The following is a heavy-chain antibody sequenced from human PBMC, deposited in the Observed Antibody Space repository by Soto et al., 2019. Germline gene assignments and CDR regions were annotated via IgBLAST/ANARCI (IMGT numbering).Heavy chain of an antibody. D-gene: IGHD3-10*01. CDR3: AGGGYYGSGSYYGY. CDR2: IYHSGST. CDR1: GGSISSGGYS. J-gene: IGHJ4*02. Sequence: QLQLQESGSGLVKPSQTLSLTCAVSGGSISSGGYSWSWIRQPPGKGLEWIGYIYHSGSTYYNPSLKSRVTVSVDRSKNQFSLKLSSVTAADTAVYYCAGGGYYGSGSYYGYWGQGTLVTVSS. V-gene: IGHV4-30-2*01.